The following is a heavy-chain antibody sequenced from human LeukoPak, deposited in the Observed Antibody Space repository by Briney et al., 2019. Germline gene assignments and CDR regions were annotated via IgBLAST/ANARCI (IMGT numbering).Heavy chain of an antibody. CDR1: GYTFTSYG. V-gene: IGHV1-18*04. D-gene: IGHD2-2*01. J-gene: IGHJ4*02. CDR3: ARDFSVVVPAAPPDY. CDR2: ISAYNGNT. Sequence: ASVKASCKASGYTFTSYGISWVRQAPGQGLEWMGWISAYNGNTNYAQKLQGRVTMTTDTSTSTAYMELRSLRSDDTAVYYCARDFSVVVPAAPPDYWGQGTLVTVSS.